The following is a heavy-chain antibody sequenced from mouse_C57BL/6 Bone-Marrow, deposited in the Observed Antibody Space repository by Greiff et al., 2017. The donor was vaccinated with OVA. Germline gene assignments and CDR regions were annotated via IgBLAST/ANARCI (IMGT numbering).Heavy chain of an antibody. D-gene: IGHD2-5*01. CDR1: GYSFTGYY. J-gene: IGHJ4*01. CDR2: INPSTGGT. Sequence: EVQLQQSGPELVKPGASVKISCKASGYSFTGYYMNWVKQSPEKSLEWIGEINPSTGGTTYNQKFKARATLTVDKSSSTAYMQLKSLTSEESAVYYCSRSGYSNYVDYAMDYWGQGTSVTVSS. V-gene: IGHV1-42*01. CDR3: SRSGYSNYVDYAMDY.